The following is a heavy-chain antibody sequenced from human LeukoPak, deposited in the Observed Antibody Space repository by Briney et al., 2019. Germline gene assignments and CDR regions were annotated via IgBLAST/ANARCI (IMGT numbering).Heavy chain of an antibody. V-gene: IGHV4-38-2*02. CDR3: ARDLSGTANY. CDR1: GYSISSGYY. J-gene: IGHJ4*02. Sequence: SETLSLTRTVSGYSISSGYYWGWIRQPPGKGLEWIGSIYHSGSTYYNPSLKGRVTISVDTSKNQFSLKLSFVTAADTAVYYCARDLSGTANYWGQGTLVTVSS. D-gene: IGHD6-13*01. CDR2: IYHSGST.